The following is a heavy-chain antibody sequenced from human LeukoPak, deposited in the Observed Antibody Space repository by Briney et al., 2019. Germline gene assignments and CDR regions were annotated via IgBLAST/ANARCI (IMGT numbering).Heavy chain of an antibody. CDR1: GGSISSYY. CDR3: ARGLLERRYDAFDI. CDR2: IYYSGST. Sequence: KPSETLSLTCTVSGGSISSYYWSWIRQPPGKGLEWIGYIYYSGSTNYNPSLKSRVTISVDTSKNQFSLKLSSVTAADTAVYYCARGLLERRYDAFDIWGQGTMVTVSS. V-gene: IGHV4-59*01. D-gene: IGHD1-1*01. J-gene: IGHJ3*02.